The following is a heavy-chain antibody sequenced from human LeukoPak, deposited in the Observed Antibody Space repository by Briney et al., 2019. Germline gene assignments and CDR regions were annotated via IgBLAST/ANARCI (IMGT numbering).Heavy chain of an antibody. CDR1: GYTFTGYY. CDR3: AREDYSSSSPYYYYGMDV. J-gene: IGHJ6*02. Sequence: GSVKVSCKASGYTFTGYYMHWVRQAPGQGLEWMGWINPNSGGTNYAQKFQGRVTMTRDTSISTAYVELSRLRSDDTAVYYCAREDYSSSSPYYYYGMDVWGQGTTVTVSS. CDR2: INPNSGGT. V-gene: IGHV1-2*02. D-gene: IGHD6-6*01.